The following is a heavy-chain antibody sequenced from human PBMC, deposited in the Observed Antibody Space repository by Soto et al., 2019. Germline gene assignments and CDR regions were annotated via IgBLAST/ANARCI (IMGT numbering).Heavy chain of an antibody. CDR2: IIPIFGTA. CDR1: GDTFSTYS. V-gene: IGHV1-69*06. CDR3: ASSSGNNYGVGTNYYFDY. J-gene: IGHJ4*02. D-gene: IGHD1-26*01. Sequence: QVQLVQCGAEVKKPGSSVKVSCKTSGDTFSTYSIVWVRQAPGEGLEWMGGIIPIFGTANYAQKFQDRVTITADKSTNTAFMELSSLKSEDTAMYYCASSSGNNYGVGTNYYFDYWGQGTLVTVSS.